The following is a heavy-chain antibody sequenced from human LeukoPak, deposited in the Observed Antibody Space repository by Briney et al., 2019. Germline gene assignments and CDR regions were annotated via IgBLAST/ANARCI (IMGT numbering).Heavy chain of an antibody. V-gene: IGHV3-30*04. J-gene: IGHJ6*03. CDR1: GFTFSSYA. CDR2: ISYDGSNK. Sequence: GGSLRLSCAASGFTFSSYAMHWVRQAPGKGLEWVAVISYDGSNKYYADSVKGRFTISRDNSKNTLYLQMNSLRAEDTAVYYCARDGSQWVGSSWFLDYYYYMDVWGKGTTVTVSS. D-gene: IGHD6-13*01. CDR3: ARDGSQWVGSSWFLDYYYYMDV.